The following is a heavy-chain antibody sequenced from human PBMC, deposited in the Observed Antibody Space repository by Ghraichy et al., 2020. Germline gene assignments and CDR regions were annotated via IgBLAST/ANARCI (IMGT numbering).Heavy chain of an antibody. CDR2: ISGSIGST. CDR1: GFTFSSYA. J-gene: IGHJ6*02. Sequence: GGSLRLSCAASGFTFSSYAMSWVRQAPGKGLEWVSGISGSIGSTYSTDSVKGRFTISRDNSKNTLYLQMNSLRAEDTAVYHCAKSDSSLVAPYGMDVWGQGTTVTVSS. V-gene: IGHV3-23*01. D-gene: IGHD3-22*01. CDR3: AKSDSSLVAPYGMDV.